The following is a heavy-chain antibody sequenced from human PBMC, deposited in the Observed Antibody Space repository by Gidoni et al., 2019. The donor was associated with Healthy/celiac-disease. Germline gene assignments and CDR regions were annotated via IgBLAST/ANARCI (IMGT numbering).Heavy chain of an antibody. CDR3: GGGGKWLVPDY. J-gene: IGHJ4*02. CDR2: IIPILGTA. V-gene: IGHV1-69*01. Sequence: QVQLVQSGAEVKKPGSSVKVSCKASGGPFSSYAISWVRQAPGQGLEGMGGIIPILGTANYAQKSQGRCRITANEPTGTANRELGSLKSEDTAGYYGGGGGKWLVPDYWGQGTLVTVSS. CDR1: GGPFSSYA. D-gene: IGHD6-19*01.